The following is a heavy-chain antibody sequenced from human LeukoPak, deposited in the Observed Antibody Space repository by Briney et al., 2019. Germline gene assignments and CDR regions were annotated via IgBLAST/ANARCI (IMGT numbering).Heavy chain of an antibody. CDR2: ISPDGNIE. V-gene: IGHV3-30*18. D-gene: IGHD1/OR15-1a*01. CDR3: AKINNDDDY. J-gene: IGHJ4*02. Sequence: PGGSLRLSCAASGFTFTTFGIHWDRQAPGKGLEWVAAISPDGNIEYYTDSVKGRFTISRDNSKNMIYLQMNSLRGEDSAVYYCAKINNDDDYWGQGTLVTVSS. CDR1: GFTFTTFG.